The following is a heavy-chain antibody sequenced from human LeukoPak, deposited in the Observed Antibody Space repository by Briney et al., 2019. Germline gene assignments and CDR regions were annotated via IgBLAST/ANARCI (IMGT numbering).Heavy chain of an antibody. CDR1: GFTFSSYA. CDR2: ISSNGGST. D-gene: IGHD3-10*01. Sequence: GGSLRLSCAASGFTFSSYAMHWVRQAPGKGLEYVSAISSNGGSTYYANSVKGRFTISRDNSKNTLYLQMGSLRAEDMAVYHCAQDGGFGEFFYWGQGTLVTVSS. CDR3: AQDGGFGEFFY. J-gene: IGHJ4*02. V-gene: IGHV3-64*01.